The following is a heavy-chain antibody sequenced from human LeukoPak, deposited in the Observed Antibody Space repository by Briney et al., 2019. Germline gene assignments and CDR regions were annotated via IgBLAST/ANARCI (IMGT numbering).Heavy chain of an antibody. CDR2: ISYDGSNK. Sequence: PGRSLRLSCAASGFTFSSYGMHWVRQAPGKGLEWVAVISYDGSNKYYADSVKGRFTISRDNSKNTLYLQMNSLRAEDTAVYYCAKVSYGDYGRDYWGQGTLVTVSS. V-gene: IGHV3-30*18. CDR3: AKVSYGDYGRDY. D-gene: IGHD4-17*01. CDR1: GFTFSSYG. J-gene: IGHJ4*02.